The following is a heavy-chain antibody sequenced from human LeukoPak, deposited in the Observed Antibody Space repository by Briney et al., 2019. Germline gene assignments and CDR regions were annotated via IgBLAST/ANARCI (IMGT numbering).Heavy chain of an antibody. Sequence: ASVKVSCKASGYTFTSYGISWVRQAPGHGLEWMGWISAYNGNTNYAQKLQGRVTMTTDTSTSTAYMELRSLRSDDTAVYYCARDRPLLWFGELDLGRTYYYYGMDVWGKGTTVTVSS. J-gene: IGHJ6*04. D-gene: IGHD3-10*01. V-gene: IGHV1-18*04. CDR2: ISAYNGNT. CDR1: GYTFTSYG. CDR3: ARDRPLLWFGELDLGRTYYYYGMDV.